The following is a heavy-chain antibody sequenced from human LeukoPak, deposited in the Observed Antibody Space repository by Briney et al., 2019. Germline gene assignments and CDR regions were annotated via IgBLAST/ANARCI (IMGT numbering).Heavy chain of an antibody. Sequence: SETLSLTCTVSGYSISSDYYWGWIRQPPGKRPAWTGHIYYSRSTNYNPSLKRRPTTSVGTSKNQCSLKLSSVTAADTAVYYCARIQPLFNLYYYYYYMDVWGKGTTVTVSS. CDR1: GYSISSDYY. D-gene: IGHD5-18*01. J-gene: IGHJ6*03. CDR3: ARIQPLFNLYYYYYYMDV. CDR2: IYYSRST. V-gene: IGHV4-61*01.